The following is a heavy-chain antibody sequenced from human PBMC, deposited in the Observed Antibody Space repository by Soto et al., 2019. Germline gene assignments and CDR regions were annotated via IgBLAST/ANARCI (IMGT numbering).Heavy chain of an antibody. Sequence: GASVKVSCKASGYTFTSYGISWVRQAPGQGLEWMGWISAYNGNTNYAQKLQGRVTMTTDTSTSTAYMELRSLRSDDTAVYYCARNLGPGIAAAGMGFDPWGQGTLVTVS. J-gene: IGHJ5*02. CDR1: GYTFTSYG. D-gene: IGHD6-13*01. CDR2: ISAYNGNT. CDR3: ARNLGPGIAAAGMGFDP. V-gene: IGHV1-18*01.